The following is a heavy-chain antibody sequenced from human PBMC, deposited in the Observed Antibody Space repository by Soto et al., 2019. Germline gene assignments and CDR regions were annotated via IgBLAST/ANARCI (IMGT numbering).Heavy chain of an antibody. J-gene: IGHJ5*02. Sequence: QVQLVQSGAEVKKPGASVKVSCKASGYTFTDYYMNWVRQAPGQGLGWMVWINPNNGVTNYAQKIQGRVPMTRDTAISTAYMDLSMLRSDHTALLSCARGALTVATWFHAWGQGTQVTVSS. V-gene: IGHV1-2*02. CDR2: INPNNGVT. D-gene: IGHD6-19*01. CDR3: ARGALTVATWFHA. CDR1: GYTFTDYY.